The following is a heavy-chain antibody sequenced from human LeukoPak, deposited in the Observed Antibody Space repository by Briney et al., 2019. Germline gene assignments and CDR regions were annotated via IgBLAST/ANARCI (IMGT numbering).Heavy chain of an antibody. J-gene: IGHJ5*02. D-gene: IGHD4-17*01. CDR2: INPNSGGA. Sequence: GASVKVSCKASGYIFTGYYIHWVRHAPGQGLEWMGGINPNSGGANYAQNFQARVTMTRDTSISTAYMEVSGPRSDDTAIYYCARDYGDFKESWFDPWGQGTLVIVSS. V-gene: IGHV1-2*02. CDR1: GYIFTGYY. CDR3: ARDYGDFKESWFDP.